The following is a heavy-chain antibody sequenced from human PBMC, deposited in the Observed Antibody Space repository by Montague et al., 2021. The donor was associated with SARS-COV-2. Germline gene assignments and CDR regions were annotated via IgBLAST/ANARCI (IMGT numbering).Heavy chain of an antibody. Sequence: SETLSLTCAVYGGSFSDNYWSWIRKSPGKGLEWIGEINHRGTSNYNPSLKSRVSISADTSKNQFSLYLGSVTAADTAVYYCARGRQHFNMIVVVMTGGEYYFDYWGQGTLVTVSS. CDR1: GGSFSDNY. V-gene: IGHV4-34*01. J-gene: IGHJ4*02. CDR3: ARGRQHFNMIVVVMTGGEYYFDY. CDR2: INHRGTS. D-gene: IGHD3-22*01.